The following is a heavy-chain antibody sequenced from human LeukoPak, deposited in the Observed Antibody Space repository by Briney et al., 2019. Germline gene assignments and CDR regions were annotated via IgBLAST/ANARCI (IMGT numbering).Heavy chain of an antibody. Sequence: PSETLSLTCTVSGGSISSGGYYWSWIRQHPGKGLEWIGYIYYSGSTYYNPPLKSRVTISVDTSKNQFSLKLSSVTAADTAVYYCARDLVGGLGAFDIWGQGTMVTVSS. CDR3: ARDLVGGLGAFDI. J-gene: IGHJ3*02. CDR1: GGSISSGGYY. V-gene: IGHV4-31*03. CDR2: IYYSGST. D-gene: IGHD1-26*01.